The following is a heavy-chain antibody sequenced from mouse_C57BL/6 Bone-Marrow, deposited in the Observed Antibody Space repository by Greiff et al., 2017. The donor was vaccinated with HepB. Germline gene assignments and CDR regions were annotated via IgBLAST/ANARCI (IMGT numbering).Heavy chain of an antibody. J-gene: IGHJ1*03. D-gene: IGHD1-1*01. Sequence: DVHLVESGGGLVQPGGSMKLSCAASGFTFSDAWMDWVRQSPEKGLEWVAEIRNKANNHATYYAESVKGRFTISRDDSKSSVYLQMNSLRAEDTGIYYCTRGYGSSYVHWYFDVWGTGTTVTVSS. V-gene: IGHV6-6*01. CDR1: GFTFSDAW. CDR2: IRNKANNHAT. CDR3: TRGYGSSYVHWYFDV.